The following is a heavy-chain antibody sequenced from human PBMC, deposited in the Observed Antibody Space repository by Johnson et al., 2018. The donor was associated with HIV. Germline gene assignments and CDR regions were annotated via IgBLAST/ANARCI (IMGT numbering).Heavy chain of an antibody. Sequence: VQLVESGGGLVKPGGSLRLSCAASGFTFNNAWMSWVRQAPGKGLEWVGRIKSKSDGGTSDYAAHVKARFTIPRDDSKNTLYLQMNSLKTEDTAVYYCTTDPIAAAGPDAFDIWGQGTVVTVSS. D-gene: IGHD6-13*01. CDR1: GFTFNNAW. CDR3: TTDPIAAAGPDAFDI. J-gene: IGHJ3*02. CDR2: IKSKSDGGTS. V-gene: IGHV3-15*01.